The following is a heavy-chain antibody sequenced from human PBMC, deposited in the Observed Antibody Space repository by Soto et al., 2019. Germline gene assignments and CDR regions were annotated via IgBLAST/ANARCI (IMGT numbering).Heavy chain of an antibody. Sequence: QVQLVESGGGVVQPGRSLRLSCAASGFNFSTYAMHWVRQAPGKGLEWVAVISYNGIYNYYADSVKGRLTISRDNPKNTLYLQMNSLRPEDTAFYYCARGGYSDLFYYLQYWGQGTLVTVSS. CDR2: ISYNGIYN. J-gene: IGHJ4*02. D-gene: IGHD2-15*01. V-gene: IGHV3-30-3*01. CDR1: GFNFSTYA. CDR3: ARGGYSDLFYYLQY.